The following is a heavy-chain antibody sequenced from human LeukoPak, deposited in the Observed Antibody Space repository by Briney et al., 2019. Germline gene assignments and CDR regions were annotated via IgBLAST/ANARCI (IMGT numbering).Heavy chain of an antibody. CDR3: AKSYSGSYYGGYYFDY. J-gene: IGHJ4*02. CDR2: INSDGTTT. Sequence: GGSLRLSCAASGFTFSSYWMHWVRQAPGKGLVWVSHINSDGTTTSYADSVKGRFTISRDNAKNTLYLQMNSLRAEDTAVYYCAKSYSGSYYGGYYFDYWGQGTLVTVSS. CDR1: GFTFSSYW. D-gene: IGHD1-26*01. V-gene: IGHV3-74*01.